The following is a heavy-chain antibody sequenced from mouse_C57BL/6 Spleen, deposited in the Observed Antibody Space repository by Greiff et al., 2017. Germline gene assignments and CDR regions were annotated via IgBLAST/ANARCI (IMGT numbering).Heavy chain of an antibody. Sequence: EVLLVESGGGLVQPKGSLKLSCAASGFSFTTYAMNWVRQAPGKGLEWVARIRSKSNNYATYYADSVKDRFTISRDDSESMLYLQMNNLKTEDTAMYYCVRQGDYYDGFAYWGQGTLVTVSA. CDR3: VRQGDYYDGFAY. V-gene: IGHV10-1*01. D-gene: IGHD1-1*01. J-gene: IGHJ3*01. CDR1: GFSFTTYA. CDR2: IRSKSNNYAT.